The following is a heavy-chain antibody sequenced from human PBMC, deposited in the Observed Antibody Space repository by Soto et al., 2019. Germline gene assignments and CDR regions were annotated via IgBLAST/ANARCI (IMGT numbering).Heavy chain of an antibody. J-gene: IGHJ5*01. Sequence: PGGSLRLSCAASGFTFSSYAMSWVRQAPGKGLEWVSAISGNGGSTSYADSVKGRFTISRDNSKNTLSLQMNSLRAEDTAVYYCAKGSAKFDSWGQGTLVTVSS. CDR1: GFTFSSYA. D-gene: IGHD3-3*01. CDR3: AKGSAKFDS. V-gene: IGHV3-23*01. CDR2: ISGNGGST.